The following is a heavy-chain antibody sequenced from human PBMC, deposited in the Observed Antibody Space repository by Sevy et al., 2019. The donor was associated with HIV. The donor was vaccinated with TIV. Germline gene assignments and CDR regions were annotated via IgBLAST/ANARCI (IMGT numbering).Heavy chain of an antibody. CDR3: ARVTAVADLYFDY. D-gene: IGHD6-19*01. CDR2: IRNKANSHTT. J-gene: IGHJ4*02. CDR1: GFTFSDHY. Sequence: EGSLRLSCAASGFTFSDHYMDWVRQAPGKGLEWVGRIRNKANSHTTEYAASVKGRFTISRDDSKNSLYLQMNSLKTEDTAVYYCARVTAVADLYFDYWCQGTLVTVSS. V-gene: IGHV3-72*01.